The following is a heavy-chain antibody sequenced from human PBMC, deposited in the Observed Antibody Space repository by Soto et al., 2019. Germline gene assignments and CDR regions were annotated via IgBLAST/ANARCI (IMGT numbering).Heavy chain of an antibody. CDR2: SRDKAKSYTT. CDR3: ARVGTVATGRDCDY. CDR1: GFTFSDHY. D-gene: IGHD6-13*01. V-gene: IGHV3-72*01. J-gene: IGHJ4*02. Sequence: EVQLVESGGGLVQPGGSLRLSCAASGFTFSDHYMDWVRQAPGKGLEWVGRSRDKAKSYTTEHAASVKGRFTISRDDSKNSLYLQMNSLKTEDTAVYYCARVGTVATGRDCDYWGQGTLVTVSS.